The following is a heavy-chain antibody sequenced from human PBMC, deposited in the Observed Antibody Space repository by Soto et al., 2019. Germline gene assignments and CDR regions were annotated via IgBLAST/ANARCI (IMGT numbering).Heavy chain of an antibody. V-gene: IGHV3-74*01. J-gene: IGHJ4*02. CDR1: GFTFNTHW. D-gene: IGHD1-26*01. Sequence: QSLSCTASGFTFNTHWIHWVRQAPGKRLVWVSRIYFDGITTNYTDSVQGRLTVSRDNAKNTVYLHVNTLRDEDTAVYYCARGGAMGVDYWGQGTLVTVSS. CDR2: IYFDGITT. CDR3: ARGGAMGVDY.